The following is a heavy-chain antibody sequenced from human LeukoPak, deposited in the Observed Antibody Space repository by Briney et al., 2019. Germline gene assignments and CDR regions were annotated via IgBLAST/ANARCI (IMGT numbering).Heavy chain of an antibody. D-gene: IGHD3-10*02. CDR3: AELGITMIGGV. J-gene: IGHJ6*04. CDR2: ISSSGSTI. Sequence: GGSLRLSCAASGFTFSTYAMSWVRQAPGKGLEWVSYISSSGSTIYYADSVKGRFTISRDNAKNSLYLQMNSLRAEDTAVYYCAELGITMIGGVWGKGTTVTISS. V-gene: IGHV3-48*03. CDR1: GFTFSTYA.